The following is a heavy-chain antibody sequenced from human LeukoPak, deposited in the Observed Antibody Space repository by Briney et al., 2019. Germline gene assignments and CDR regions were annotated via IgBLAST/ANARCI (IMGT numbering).Heavy chain of an antibody. CDR1: GDSINSYY. V-gene: IGHV4-59*01. CDR3: VRALRQQLVTGWFDP. J-gene: IGHJ5*02. Sequence: PSETLSLTCTVSGDSINSYYWTWIRQPPGKGLEWIGYIYYSGSTNYNPSLKSRVTISVDTSKNQFSLRLTSVTAADTAVYYCVRALRQQLVTGWFDPWGQGTLVTVSS. D-gene: IGHD6-13*01. CDR2: IYYSGST.